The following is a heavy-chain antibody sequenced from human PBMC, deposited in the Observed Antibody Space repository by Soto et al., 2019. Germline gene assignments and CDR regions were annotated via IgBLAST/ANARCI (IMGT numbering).Heavy chain of an antibody. V-gene: IGHV1-18*01. D-gene: IGHD3-3*01. J-gene: IGHJ3*02. Sequence: ASVKVSCKASGYTFTSYGISWVRQAPGQGLEWMGWISAYNGNTNYAQKLQGRVTMTTDTSTSTAYMELRSLRSDDTAMYYCATIWSGYYKAFDIWGQGTMVTVSS. CDR2: ISAYNGNT. CDR3: ATIWSGYYKAFDI. CDR1: GYTFTSYG.